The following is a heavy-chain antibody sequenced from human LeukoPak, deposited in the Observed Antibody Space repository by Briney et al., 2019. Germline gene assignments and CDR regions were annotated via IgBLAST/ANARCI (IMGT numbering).Heavy chain of an antibody. CDR3: ARDRVMYYYFGMDV. Sequence: PGGSLRLSCVASGFTLSNYGIHWVRQAPGKGLEWIGVISYDGLNEYHADSVEGRMTMSRENSRNTVFLQMDSLRAEDTAVYYCARDRVMYYYFGMDVWGHGTTVTVSS. D-gene: IGHD3-3*01. V-gene: IGHV3-30*03. CDR2: ISYDGLNE. J-gene: IGHJ6*02. CDR1: GFTLSNYG.